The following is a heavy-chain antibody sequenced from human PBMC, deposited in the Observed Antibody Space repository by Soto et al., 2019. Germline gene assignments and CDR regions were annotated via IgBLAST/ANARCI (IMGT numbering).Heavy chain of an antibody. D-gene: IGHD1-26*01. CDR3: AKEGVGATVFDF. V-gene: IGHV3-11*06. CDR1: GFTFSDNY. CDR2: ISGTRSFR. J-gene: IGHJ4*02. Sequence: PGGSLRLSCAASGFTFSDNYMSWIRQAPGKGLEWISNISGTRSFRNYADSVKGRFTISRDNAKNSLYLQMSSLRAEDTAVYYCAKEGVGATVFDFWGQGTLVTVSS.